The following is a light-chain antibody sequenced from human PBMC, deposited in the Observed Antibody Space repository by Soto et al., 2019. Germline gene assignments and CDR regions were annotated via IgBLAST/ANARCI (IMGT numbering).Light chain of an antibody. CDR3: NSYTSSSTYV. Sequence: QYALTQPASVSGSPGQSITISCTGTSSDVGGYNYVSWYQQHPGKAPKLMIYDVSNRPSGVSNRFSGSKSGNTASLTISGLQAADEADYYCNSYTSSSTYVFGTGTKLTVL. CDR1: SSDVGGYNY. J-gene: IGLJ1*01. V-gene: IGLV2-14*01. CDR2: DVS.